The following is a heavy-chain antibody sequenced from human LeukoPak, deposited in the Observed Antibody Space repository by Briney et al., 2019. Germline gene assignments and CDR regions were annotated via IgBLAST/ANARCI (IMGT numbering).Heavy chain of an antibody. D-gene: IGHD3-3*01. Sequence: SETLSLTCTVSDGPISTYYWSWIRQSPGKGLEWLGYRSNSGETKSNPSLGGRVIMSVDSSKNQFSLRLSSVTAADTAVYYCARGVTIFGVSIMNWFDHWGPGTRVTVSS. CDR2: RSNSGET. J-gene: IGHJ5*02. CDR3: ARGVTIFGVSIMNWFDH. CDR1: DGPISTYY. V-gene: IGHV4-59*01.